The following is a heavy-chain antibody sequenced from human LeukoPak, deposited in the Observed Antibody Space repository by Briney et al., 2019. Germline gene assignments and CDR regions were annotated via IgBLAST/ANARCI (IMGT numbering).Heavy chain of an antibody. CDR3: AKGSSSGRPYYFDY. CDR1: GFTFSSYV. D-gene: IGHD6-19*01. V-gene: IGHV3-23*01. J-gene: IGHJ4*02. Sequence: PGGSLRLSCAASGFTFSSYVMSWVRHAPGKGLEWVSALSGGGDSTYYVDSVKGRFTTSRDNSKNTLYLQMNSMRAEDTAVYYCAKGSSSGRPYYFDYWGQGALVTVSS. CDR2: LSGGGDST.